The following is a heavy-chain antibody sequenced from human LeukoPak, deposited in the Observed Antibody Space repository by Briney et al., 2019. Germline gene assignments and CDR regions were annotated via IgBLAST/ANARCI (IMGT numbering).Heavy chain of an antibody. CDR1: GYSFTSYY. V-gene: IGHV1-46*01. CDR3: ATGELHSSSWYSQLDY. J-gene: IGHJ4*02. D-gene: IGHD6-13*01. CDR2: INPSDSST. Sequence: ASVKVSCKASGYSFTSYYMHWVRQAPGQGLEWMGIINPSDSSTSYAQKFQGRVTMTRDTSTSTVYMELRSLISDDTAVYYCATGELHSSSWYSQLDYWGQGTLVTVSS.